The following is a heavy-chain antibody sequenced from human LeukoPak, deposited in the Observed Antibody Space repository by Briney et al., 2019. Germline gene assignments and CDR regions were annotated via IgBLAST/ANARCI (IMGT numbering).Heavy chain of an antibody. CDR2: INTNTGNP. CDR3: ATPRGRDCSSTSCYRAYYYYGMDV. J-gene: IGHJ6*02. D-gene: IGHD2-2*01. V-gene: IGHV7-4-1*02. Sequence: ASVEVSCKASGYTFTSYAMNWVRQAPGQGLEWMGWINTNTGNPTYAQGFTGRFVFSLDTSVSTAYLQISSLKAEDTAVYYCATPRGRDCSSTSCYRAYYYYGMDVWGQGTTVTVSS. CDR1: GYTFTSYA.